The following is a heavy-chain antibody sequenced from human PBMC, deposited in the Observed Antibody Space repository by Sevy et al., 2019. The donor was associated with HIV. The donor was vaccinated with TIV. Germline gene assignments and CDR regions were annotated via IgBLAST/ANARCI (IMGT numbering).Heavy chain of an antibody. D-gene: IGHD1-26*01. V-gene: IGHV3-74*01. CDR3: ARGSRGTFGS. Sequence: GGALRLSCAASGFTFTSDYMHWVRQPPGKGLVWVSHINTDGKIIRYADSVKGRFTTSRDNAKNTLYLQMNSLRAEDTAVYYCARGSRGTFGSWGQGTLVTVSS. CDR2: INTDGKII. CDR1: GFTFTSDY. J-gene: IGHJ4*02.